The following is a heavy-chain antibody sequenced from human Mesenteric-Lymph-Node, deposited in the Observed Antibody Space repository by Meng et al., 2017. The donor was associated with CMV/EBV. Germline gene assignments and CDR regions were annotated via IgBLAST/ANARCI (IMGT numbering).Heavy chain of an antibody. V-gene: IGHV4-4*08. J-gene: IGHJ5*02. CDR3: ARLQAVVGAFSYNWFDP. CDR1: GGSIRGYY. CDR2: MYPSGST. D-gene: IGHD2-15*01. Sequence: SGGSIRGYYWSWIRQPPGKELEWIGYMYPSGSTNYNPSLRGRVTMSVDTSKNQFSLRLTSVTASDTAVYYCARLQAVVGAFSYNWFDPWGRGTMVTVSS.